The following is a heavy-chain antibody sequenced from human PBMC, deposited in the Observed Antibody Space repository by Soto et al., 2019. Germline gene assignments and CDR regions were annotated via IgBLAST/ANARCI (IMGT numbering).Heavy chain of an antibody. J-gene: IGHJ6*02. CDR2: VYHSGAT. CDR3: VRERTIFGVAPGGGVDV. CDR1: GGSISTSDYT. V-gene: IGHV4-30-2*01. D-gene: IGHD3-3*01. Sequence: SETLSLTCAVSGGSISTSDYTWSWIRQPPGRGLEWIGSVYHSGATHYMPSLKNRLTMSLDKSKNQFSLDLTAVTAADTAVYYCVRERTIFGVAPGGGVDVWGQGTTVTVSS.